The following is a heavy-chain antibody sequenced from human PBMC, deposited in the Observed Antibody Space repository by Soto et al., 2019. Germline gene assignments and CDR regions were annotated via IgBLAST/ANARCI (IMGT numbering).Heavy chain of an antibody. CDR3: AKPAANYYYYGMDV. CDR1: GGTFSSYA. CDR2: IIPIFGTA. J-gene: IGHJ6*02. D-gene: IGHD2-2*01. V-gene: IGHV1-69*12. Sequence: QVQLVQSGAEVKKPGSSVKVSCKASGGTFSSYAISWVRQAPGQGLEWMGGIIPIFGTANYAQKFQGRVTITADESTSTAYMEPSSLRSEDTAVYYCAKPAANYYYYGMDVWGQGTTVTVSS.